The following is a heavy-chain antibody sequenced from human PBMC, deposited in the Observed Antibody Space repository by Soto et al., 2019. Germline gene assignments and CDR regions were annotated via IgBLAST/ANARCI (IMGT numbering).Heavy chain of an antibody. V-gene: IGHV3-23*01. D-gene: IGHD2-15*01. CDR2: ISGSGGST. Sequence: GGSLRLSCAASGFTFSSYAMSWVRQAPGKGLEWVSAISGSGGSTYYADSVKGRFTISRDNSENTLYLQMNSLRAEDTAVYYGAKRPVVVVAATDYWGQGTLVTVSS. CDR1: GFTFSSYA. J-gene: IGHJ4*02. CDR3: AKRPVVVVAATDY.